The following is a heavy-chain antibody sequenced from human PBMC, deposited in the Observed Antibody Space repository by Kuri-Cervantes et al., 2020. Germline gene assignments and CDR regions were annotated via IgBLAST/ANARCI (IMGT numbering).Heavy chain of an antibody. CDR1: GFTFSGSA. CDR2: IRSKANSYAT. D-gene: IGHD3-10*01. Sequence: GGSLRLSCAASGFTFSGSAMHWVRQASGKGLEWAGRIRSKANSYATAYAASVKGRFTISRDNAKNPLYLQMNSLRAEDTALYYCAKDLGISGFGNNYFDYWGQGTLVTVSS. J-gene: IGHJ4*02. CDR3: AKDLGISGFGNNYFDY. V-gene: IGHV3-73*01.